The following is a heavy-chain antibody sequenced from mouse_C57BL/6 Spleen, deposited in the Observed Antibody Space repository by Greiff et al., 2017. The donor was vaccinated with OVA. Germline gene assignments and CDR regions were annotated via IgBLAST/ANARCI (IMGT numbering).Heavy chain of an antibody. J-gene: IGHJ4*01. V-gene: IGHV10-1*01. CDR2: ISSKSNNYAT. Sequence: EVMLVESGGGLVQPKGSLKLSCAASGFSFNTYAMNWVRQAPGKGLEWVARISSKSNNYATYYADSVKDRFTISRDDSGSMLYLQRNNLKTEDTAMYCCVRGGGIYYAMDYWGQGTSVTVSS. CDR3: VRGGGIYYAMDY. CDR1: GFSFNTYA.